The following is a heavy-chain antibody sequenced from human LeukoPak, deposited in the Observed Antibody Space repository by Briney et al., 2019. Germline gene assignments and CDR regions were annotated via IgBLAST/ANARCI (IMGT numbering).Heavy chain of an antibody. CDR1: GFTFDDYA. CDR3: AKDYWYQLLPEGYFQH. V-gene: IGHV3-9*01. Sequence: GGSLRLSCAASGFTFDDYAMHWVRQAPGKGLEWVSGISWNSGSIGYADSVKGRFTISRDNAKNSLYLQMNSLRAEDTALYYCAKDYWYQLLPEGYFQHWGQGTLVTVSS. D-gene: IGHD2-2*01. CDR2: ISWNSGSI. J-gene: IGHJ1*01.